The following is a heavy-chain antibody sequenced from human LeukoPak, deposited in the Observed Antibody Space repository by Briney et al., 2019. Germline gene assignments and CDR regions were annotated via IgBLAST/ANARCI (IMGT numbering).Heavy chain of an antibody. CDR2: IYTSGNT. Sequence: SETLSLTCTVAGGSISSGGYYCSWIRQSPGKGLEWIGFIYTSGNTNYNPSLKSRVTISVDTSKNQISLKLTSVTAADTAVYYCARVWGYFDNWGQGALVTVSS. CDR3: ARVWGYFDN. J-gene: IGHJ4*02. V-gene: IGHV4-61*08. CDR1: GGSISSGGYY. D-gene: IGHD7-27*01.